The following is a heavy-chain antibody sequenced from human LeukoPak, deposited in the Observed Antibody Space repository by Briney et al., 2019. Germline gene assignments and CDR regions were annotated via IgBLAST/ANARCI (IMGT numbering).Heavy chain of an antibody. CDR2: INPNNGGT. V-gene: IGHV1-2*02. CDR3: ARLRGVVILDAFDI. CDR1: GYTFTDYY. J-gene: IGHJ3*02. D-gene: IGHD3-22*01. Sequence: ASVKVSCKASGYTFTDYYMHWVRPAPGQGLEWMGWINPNNGGTNYAQKFQGRVTMTRDTSISTAYMELSRLRSDDTAVYYCARLRGVVILDAFDIWGQGTMVTVSS.